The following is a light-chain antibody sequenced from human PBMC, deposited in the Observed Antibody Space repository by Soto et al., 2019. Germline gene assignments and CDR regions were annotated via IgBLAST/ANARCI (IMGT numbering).Light chain of an antibody. CDR3: QQSYSTPRT. CDR2: TAS. Sequence: DIQMTQSPPSLSASVGDRVTITCRASQSISRYLNWYQQQPGKAPKLLIYTASSLQSGVPSRFSGSGSGTDFTLTISSLQPEDFATYFCQQSYSTPRTFGQGTKVEIK. CDR1: QSISRY. J-gene: IGKJ1*01. V-gene: IGKV1-39*01.